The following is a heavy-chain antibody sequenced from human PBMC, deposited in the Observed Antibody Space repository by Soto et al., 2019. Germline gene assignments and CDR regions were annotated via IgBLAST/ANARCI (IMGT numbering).Heavy chain of an antibody. CDR2: ISGSGGST. CDR1: GFTFSSYA. Sequence: GGSLRLSCAASGFTFSSYAMSWVRQAPGKGLEWVSAISGSGGSTYYADSVKGRFTISRDNSKNTLYLQMNSLRAEDTAVYYCAKDWAVDALYGSGSYRYYFDYWGQGTLVTVSS. V-gene: IGHV3-23*01. D-gene: IGHD3-10*01. CDR3: AKDWAVDALYGSGSYRYYFDY. J-gene: IGHJ4*02.